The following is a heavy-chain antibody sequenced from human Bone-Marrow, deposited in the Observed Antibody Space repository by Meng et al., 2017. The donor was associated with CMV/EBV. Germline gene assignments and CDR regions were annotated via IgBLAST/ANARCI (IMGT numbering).Heavy chain of an antibody. D-gene: IGHD2-2*01. J-gene: IGHJ3*02. V-gene: IGHV1-8*03. CDR3: ARDYCTSCYRGDAFDI. CDR2: MNPNSGNT. Sequence: ASVKVSCKASGYTFTSYDINWVRQATGQGLEWMGWMNPNSGNTGYAQKFQGRVTIIRNTSISTAYMELSSLRSEDTAVYYCARDYCTSCYRGDAFDIWGQGTMVTVSS. CDR1: GYTFTSYD.